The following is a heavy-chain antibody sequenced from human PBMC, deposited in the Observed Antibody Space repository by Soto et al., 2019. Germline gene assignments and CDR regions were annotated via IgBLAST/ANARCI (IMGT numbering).Heavy chain of an antibody. V-gene: IGHV3-23*01. D-gene: IGHD3-22*01. J-gene: IGHJ4*02. CDR3: AKTSSGRLLRLFDY. CDR2: ISGSGGST. Sequence: GGSLRLSCAASGFTFSSYAMSWVRQAPGKGLEWVSAISGSGGSTYYADSVKGRFTISRDNSKNTLKLQMKSLRADDSVVYYFAKTSSGRLLRLFDYWGQGTLVTVSS. CDR1: GFTFSSYA.